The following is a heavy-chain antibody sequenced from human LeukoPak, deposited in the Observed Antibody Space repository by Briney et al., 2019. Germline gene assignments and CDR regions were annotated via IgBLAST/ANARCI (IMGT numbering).Heavy chain of an antibody. V-gene: IGHV3-23*01. Sequence: GGSLRLSCAAAGFTFSSSAMSWVRQAPGKGLYWVSAISGSGTGTYYADSVKGRFTISRDNSKNTLYLQMNSLRAEDTAVYYCAKEGGTGTRFDYWGQGTLVTVSS. J-gene: IGHJ4*02. CDR1: GFTFSSSA. CDR2: ISGSGTGT. CDR3: AKEGGTGTRFDY. D-gene: IGHD1-7*01.